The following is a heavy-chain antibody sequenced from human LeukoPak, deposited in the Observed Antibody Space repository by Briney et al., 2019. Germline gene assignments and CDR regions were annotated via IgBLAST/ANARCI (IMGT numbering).Heavy chain of an antibody. D-gene: IGHD1-26*01. CDR1: GFTFDDYA. J-gene: IGHJ4*02. Sequence: GRSLRLSCAASGFTFDDYAMHWVRQAPGKGLEWVSGISWNSGSIGYADSVKGRFTISRDNAKNTLYLQMNSLRAEDTAVYYCARSYPYAYYFDYWGQGTLVTVSS. CDR2: ISWNSGSI. CDR3: ARSYPYAYYFDY. V-gene: IGHV3-9*01.